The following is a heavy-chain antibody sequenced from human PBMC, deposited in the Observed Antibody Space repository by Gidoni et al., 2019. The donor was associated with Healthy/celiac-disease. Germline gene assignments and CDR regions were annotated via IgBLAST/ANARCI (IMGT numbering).Heavy chain of an antibody. CDR2: IKQDGSEK. CDR1: GFTFSSYW. V-gene: IGHV3-7*01. CDR3: AGVGLHLWGCWSGFEAFDI. J-gene: IGHJ3*02. Sequence: LRLSCAASGFTFSSYWMSWVRQAPGKGLEWVANIKQDGSEKYYVDSVKGRFTISRDNAKNTLYLKMNSLRAEDTGVYYCAGVGLHLWGCWSGFEAFDIWGQGTMVTVSS. D-gene: IGHD3-3*01.